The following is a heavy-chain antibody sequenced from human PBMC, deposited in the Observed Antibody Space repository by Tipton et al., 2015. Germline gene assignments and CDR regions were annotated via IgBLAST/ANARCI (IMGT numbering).Heavy chain of an antibody. CDR3: ARRSLIGYYPDAFDI. Sequence: GLVKPSETLSLTCSVSGDSIRTYYWSWIRQSAGKGLEWVSTISASGGNTYYADSVQGPFTISRDNSKNTLYLQMNSLRAEDTAVYYCARRSLIGYYPDAFDIWGQGTMVTVSS. CDR1: GDSIRTYY. CDR2: ISASGGNT. D-gene: IGHD3-9*01. V-gene: IGHV3-23*01. J-gene: IGHJ3*02.